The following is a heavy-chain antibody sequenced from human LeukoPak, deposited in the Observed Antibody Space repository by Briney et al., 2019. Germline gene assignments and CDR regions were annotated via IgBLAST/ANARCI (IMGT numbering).Heavy chain of an antibody. CDR2: INPSGGST. CDR1: GYTFTSYG. D-gene: IGHD3-22*01. J-gene: IGHJ4*02. CDR3: ARAPYYYDSSGYYGITDIDY. V-gene: IGHV1-46*01. Sequence: GASVKVSCKASGYTFTSYGISWVRQAPGQGLEWMGIINPSGGSTSYAQKFQGRVTMTRDTSTSTVYMELSSLRSEDTAVYYCARAPYYYDSSGYYGITDIDYWGQGTLVTVSS.